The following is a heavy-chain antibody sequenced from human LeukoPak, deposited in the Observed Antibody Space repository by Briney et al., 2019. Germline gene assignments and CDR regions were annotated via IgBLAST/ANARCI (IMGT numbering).Heavy chain of an antibody. J-gene: IGHJ4*02. CDR2: LRYDGSNE. V-gene: IGHV3-30*02. D-gene: IGHD5-12*01. Sequence: GGSLRLSCAASGFTFSSYAMSWVRQAPGKGLEWVAFLRYDGSNEYYADSVKGRFTISRDSSKNTLYLQMNSLRAEDTAVYYCAREIGSRGYDLNYWGQGTLVTVSS. CDR1: GFTFSSYA. CDR3: AREIGSRGYDLNY.